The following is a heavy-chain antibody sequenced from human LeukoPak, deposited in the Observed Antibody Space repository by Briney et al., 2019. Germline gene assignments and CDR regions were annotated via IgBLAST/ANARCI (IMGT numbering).Heavy chain of an antibody. CDR1: GGSISTYY. V-gene: IGHV4-59*12. CDR2: IYYSGST. D-gene: IGHD6-19*01. CDR3: ARSLSSGWFPFDY. Sequence: SETLSLTCTVSGGSISTYYWGWIRQPPGKGLEWIGSIYYSGSTNYNPSLKSRVTMSVDTSKNQFSLKLTSVTAADTAVYYCARSLSSGWFPFDYWGQGTLVTVSS. J-gene: IGHJ4*02.